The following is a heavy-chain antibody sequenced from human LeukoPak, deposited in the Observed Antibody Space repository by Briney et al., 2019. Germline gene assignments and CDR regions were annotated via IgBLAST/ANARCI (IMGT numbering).Heavy chain of an antibody. V-gene: IGHV3-30*03. J-gene: IGHJ5*02. CDR1: GFTFNSYG. Sequence: PGGSLRLSCVTSGFTFNSYGFYWVRQAPGKGLEWVAVISYDGSKRYYADSVKGRFTISRDTSNKTAYLEMNSLRAGDMAMYYCARGSRHPKPLGYNWFDPWGQGTLVTVSS. CDR3: ARGSRHPKPLGYNWFDP. D-gene: IGHD2-2*03. CDR2: ISYDGSKR.